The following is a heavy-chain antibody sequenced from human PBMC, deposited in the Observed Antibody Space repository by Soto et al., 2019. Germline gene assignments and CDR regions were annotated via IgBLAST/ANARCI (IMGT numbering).Heavy chain of an antibody. CDR1: VGSISSGGYY. J-gene: IGHJ4*02. CDR2: IYYSGST. D-gene: IGHD4-4*01. CDR3: ARRGTPHSNPLAY. V-gene: IGHV4-31*03. Sequence: LSLTCTVSVGSISSGGYYWSWIRQHPGKGLEWIGYIYYSGSTYYNPSLKSRVTISVDTSKNQFSLKLSSVTAADTAVYYCARRGTPHSNPLAYWAQETPVPVSA.